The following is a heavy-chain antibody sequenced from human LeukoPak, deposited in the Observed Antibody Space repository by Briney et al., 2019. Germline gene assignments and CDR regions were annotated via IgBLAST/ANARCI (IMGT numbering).Heavy chain of an antibody. Sequence: SETLSLTCTVSGGSIRSSYYYWGWIRQPPGKGLEWIGSIYDSGSTYYNPSLKSRVTISVDTSKNQFSLKLNSVTAADTAVYYCAGRYCSGGSCYFEFDYWGQGTLVTVSS. V-gene: IGHV4-39*01. CDR1: GGSIRSSYYY. J-gene: IGHJ4*02. D-gene: IGHD2-15*01. CDR2: IYDSGST. CDR3: AGRYCSGGSCYFEFDY.